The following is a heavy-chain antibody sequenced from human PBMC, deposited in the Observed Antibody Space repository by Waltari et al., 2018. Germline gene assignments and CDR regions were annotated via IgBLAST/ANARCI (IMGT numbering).Heavy chain of an antibody. Sequence: VQLVQSGAEVKKPGASVKVSCEASGDSFLSYDVNVVRQATGQGLEWMGWISLYNDKRNYAQKFQGRITMTTDMSTNTAYVDLRSLTSDDTAVYYCARYWTGIESADYMDVWGKGTTVTVSS. CDR2: ISLYNDKR. CDR1: GDSFLSYD. D-gene: IGHD2-8*02. V-gene: IGHV1-18*01. J-gene: IGHJ6*03. CDR3: ARYWTGIESADYMDV.